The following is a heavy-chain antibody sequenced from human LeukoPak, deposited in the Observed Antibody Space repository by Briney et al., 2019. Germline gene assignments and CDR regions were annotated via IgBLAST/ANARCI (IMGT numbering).Heavy chain of an antibody. J-gene: IGHJ4*02. D-gene: IGHD3-22*01. CDR2: ISYSGGT. CDR3: AREARGSNGYYYNY. V-gene: IGHV4-59*01. CDR1: GGSITSYS. Sequence: SETLSLTCTVSGGSITSYSWTWIRQPPGKGLEWIGDISYSGGTKYNPTLKSRATISADTSKKQFSLTLTSETAADTAVYYCAREARGSNGYYYNYWGQGTLVTVSS.